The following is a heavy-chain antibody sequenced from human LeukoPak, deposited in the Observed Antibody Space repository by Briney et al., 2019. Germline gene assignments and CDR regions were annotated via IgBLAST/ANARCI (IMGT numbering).Heavy chain of an antibody. CDR1: GFAFSSYE. CDR3: ARQSAVLMDARDY. J-gene: IGHJ4*02. Sequence: GGSLRLSCAASGFAFSSYEMNWVRQAPGKGLEWVSKISGSGNTIYYADSVKGRFTISRDNAKNSLYLQMNNLRAEDTAIYYCARQSAVLMDARDYWGQGTLVTVSS. CDR2: ISGSGNTI. D-gene: IGHD2-8*01. V-gene: IGHV3-48*03.